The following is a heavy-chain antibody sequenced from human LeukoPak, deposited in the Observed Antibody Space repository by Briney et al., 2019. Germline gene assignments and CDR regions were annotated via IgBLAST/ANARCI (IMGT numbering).Heavy chain of an antibody. Sequence: SETLSLTCTISGGSISTYHWSWIRQPAGKGLEWIGRIYSSGSTNYNPSLKSRVTMSVDTSRNQFSLKLSSGTAADTAVYYCARDYDKAFDYWGQGTLVTVSS. CDR2: IYSSGST. CDR1: GGSISTYH. D-gene: IGHD3-9*01. J-gene: IGHJ4*02. V-gene: IGHV4-4*07. CDR3: ARDYDKAFDY.